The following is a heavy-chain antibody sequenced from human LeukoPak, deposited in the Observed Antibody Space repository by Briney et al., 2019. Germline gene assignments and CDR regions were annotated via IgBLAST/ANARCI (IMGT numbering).Heavy chain of an antibody. D-gene: IGHD3-10*01. CDR2: IYSGGST. J-gene: IGHJ3*02. Sequence: PGGSLRLSCAASGFTVSSNYMSWVRQAPGKGLEWVSVIYSGGSTYYADSVTGRFTISRDNAKNSLYLQMNSLRAEDTAVYYCARDFSGAFDIWGQGTMVTVSS. V-gene: IGHV3-53*01. CDR3: ARDFSGAFDI. CDR1: GFTVSSNY.